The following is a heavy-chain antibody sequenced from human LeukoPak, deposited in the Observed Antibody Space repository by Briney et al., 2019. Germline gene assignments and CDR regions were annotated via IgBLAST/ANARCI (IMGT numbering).Heavy chain of an antibody. Sequence: GASVKVSCKASGSTFTSYDISWVRQATGQGLEWMGWMNPNSGNTGYAQKFQGRVTMTRNTSISTAYMELSSLRSEDTAVYYCARALTYYYDSSADWFDPWGQGALVTVSS. CDR1: GSTFTSYD. V-gene: IGHV1-8*01. J-gene: IGHJ5*02. CDR3: ARALTYYYDSSADWFDP. CDR2: MNPNSGNT. D-gene: IGHD3-22*01.